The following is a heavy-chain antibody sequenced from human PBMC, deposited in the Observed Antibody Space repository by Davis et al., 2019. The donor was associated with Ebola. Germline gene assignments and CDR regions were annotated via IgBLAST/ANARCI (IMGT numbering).Heavy chain of an antibody. CDR2: ILSDGSSK. J-gene: IGHJ4*02. D-gene: IGHD5-24*01. V-gene: IGHV3-30-3*01. CDR3: ASRGGGGYNPFDY. Sequence: GESLKISCAASGFTFSDYGLHWVRQAPGKGPEWVALILSDGSSKYYADSVKGRFSISRDNSKNTLYLQMSYLRPEDTAVYYCASRGGGGYNPFDYWGQGTLVTVSS. CDR1: GFTFSDYG.